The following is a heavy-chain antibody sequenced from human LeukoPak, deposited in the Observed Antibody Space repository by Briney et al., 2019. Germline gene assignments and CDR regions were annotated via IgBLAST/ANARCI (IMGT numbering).Heavy chain of an antibody. Sequence: GGSLRLSCAASGITFSGSGMSWVRQAPGKGLEWVSTLSTSTTRTYYADSVKGRFTISRDNSKRTLYLQMNSLRAEDTAVYYCAKDSGVLRHFDWLSYFDYWGQGTLVTVSS. CDR3: AKDSGVLRHFDWLSYFDY. J-gene: IGHJ4*02. CDR1: GITFSGSG. D-gene: IGHD3-9*01. V-gene: IGHV3-23*01. CDR2: LSTSTTRT.